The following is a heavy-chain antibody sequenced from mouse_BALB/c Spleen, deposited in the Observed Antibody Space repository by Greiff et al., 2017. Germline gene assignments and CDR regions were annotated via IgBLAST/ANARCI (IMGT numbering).Heavy chain of an antibody. Sequence: QVQLQQSAAELARPGASVKMSCKASGYTFTSYTMHWVKQRPGQGLEWIGYINPSSGYTEYNQKFKDKTTLTADKSSSTAYMQLSSLTSEDSAVYYCASRPLMIRDAMDYWGQGTSVTVSS. V-gene: IGHV1-4*02. CDR2: INPSSGYT. D-gene: IGHD2-4*01. CDR1: GYTFTSYT. J-gene: IGHJ4*01. CDR3: ASRPLMIRDAMDY.